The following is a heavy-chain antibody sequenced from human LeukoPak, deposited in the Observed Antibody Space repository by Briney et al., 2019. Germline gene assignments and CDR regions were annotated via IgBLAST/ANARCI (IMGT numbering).Heavy chain of an antibody. CDR3: AKEMTETHYGGYMGD. CDR1: GFTFDDYA. V-gene: IGHV3-9*01. CDR2: ISWRSGYI. Sequence: SLRLSCAASGFTFDDYAMHWVRQAPGKGLEWVSGISWRSGYIGYADSVKGRFTISRDNAKNSLYLQMNSLRPEDTALYYCAKEMTETHYGGYMGDWGQGTLVTVSS. D-gene: IGHD4-23*01. J-gene: IGHJ4*02.